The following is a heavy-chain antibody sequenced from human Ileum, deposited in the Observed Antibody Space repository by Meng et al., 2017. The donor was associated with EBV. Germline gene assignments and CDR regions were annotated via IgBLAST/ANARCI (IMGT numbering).Heavy chain of an antibody. J-gene: IGHJ5*02. CDR2: IYHHGTT. CDR3: ARLDSSGYYFGGWFDP. CDR1: GGSIISSKW. Sequence: VHVEDPGPRRVKPSGTVSLTCAVSGGSIISSKWWSWVRQSPGTGLEWIGEIYHHGTTNYNPSLKSRVTISVDTSKNKFFLNLTSLTAADTAVYYCARLDSSGYYFGGWFDPWGQGILVTVSS. D-gene: IGHD3-22*01. V-gene: IGHV4-4*02.